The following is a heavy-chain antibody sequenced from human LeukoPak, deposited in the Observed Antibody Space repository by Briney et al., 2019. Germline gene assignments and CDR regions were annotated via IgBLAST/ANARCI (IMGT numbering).Heavy chain of an antibody. CDR1: GFTFSSYW. Sequence: GGSLRLSCAASGFTFSSYWLHWVRQAPGKGLVWVSRITTDESSTNYAASVNGRFTISKDNAKSTVYLQMNSLTPEDTAVYYCARDGGTSTPFDYWGQGTLVTVSS. J-gene: IGHJ4*02. V-gene: IGHV3-74*01. CDR3: ARDGGTSTPFDY. D-gene: IGHD2-15*01. CDR2: ITTDESST.